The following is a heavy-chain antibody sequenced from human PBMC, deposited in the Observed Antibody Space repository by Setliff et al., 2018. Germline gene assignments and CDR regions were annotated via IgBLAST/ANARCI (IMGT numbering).Heavy chain of an antibody. CDR1: GFSISSGYY. J-gene: IGHJ4*02. Sequence: SETLSLTCAVSGFSISSGYYWGWIRQPPGKGLEWIVNIYHSGKAYYNPSLKSRVTMSVDTSKNHVYLSLTYETAADTAVYYCARTRSYRYFAYWGQGALVTVSS. D-gene: IGHD2-2*02. CDR2: IYHSGKA. CDR3: ARTRSYRYFAY. V-gene: IGHV4-38-2*01.